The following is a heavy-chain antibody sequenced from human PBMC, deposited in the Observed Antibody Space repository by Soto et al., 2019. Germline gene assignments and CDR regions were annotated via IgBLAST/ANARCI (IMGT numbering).Heavy chain of an antibody. Sequence: QVQLVQSGAEVKKPGSSVKVSCKASGGTFSSYAISWVRQAPGQGLEWMGGIIPIFGTANYAQKFQGRVTITADETTSTDHMELSSLRSEDTAVYYCARSRPTAHRWDFDYWGQGPLVTVSS. CDR3: ARSRPTAHRWDFDY. V-gene: IGHV1-69*01. J-gene: IGHJ4*02. CDR1: GGTFSSYA. CDR2: IIPIFGTA. D-gene: IGHD2-21*02.